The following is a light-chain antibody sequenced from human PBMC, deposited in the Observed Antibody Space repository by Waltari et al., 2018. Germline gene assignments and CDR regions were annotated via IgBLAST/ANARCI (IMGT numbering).Light chain of an antibody. J-gene: IGKJ1*01. Sequence: DIRMTQSPPSLSASVGDKVTITCRASQNIRNSVAWYQQKPGKAPKFLIYGASKLESGVPSRFSGSGCGTAYTLTIANLQPEDFGTYYCQHYYASPPAFGQGTRVDIK. V-gene: IGKV1-NL1*01. CDR2: GAS. CDR3: QHYYASPPA. CDR1: QNIRNS.